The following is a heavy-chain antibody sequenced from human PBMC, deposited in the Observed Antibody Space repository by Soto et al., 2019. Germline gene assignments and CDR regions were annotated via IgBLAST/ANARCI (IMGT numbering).Heavy chain of an antibody. CDR1: GFSLSTSGVG. V-gene: IGHV2-5*02. CDR3: AHSTPPRLLDY. CDR2: IYWDDDK. J-gene: IGHJ4*02. Sequence: QITLKESGPTLVKPTQPLTLTCTFSGFSLSTSGVGVGWIRQPPGKALEWLALIYWDDDKRYRPSLESRLTITKDTSKNQVVLAITNMDPMDTATYYGAHSTPPRLLDYWGQGTLVTVSS. D-gene: IGHD6-25*01.